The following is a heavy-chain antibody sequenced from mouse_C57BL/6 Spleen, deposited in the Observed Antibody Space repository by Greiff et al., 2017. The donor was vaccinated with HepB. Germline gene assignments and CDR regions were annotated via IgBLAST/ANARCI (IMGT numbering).Heavy chain of an antibody. CDR1: GYTFTSYW. CDR2: IDPSDSYT. J-gene: IGHJ3*01. V-gene: IGHV1-50*01. Sequence: VQLQQPGAELVKPGASVKLSCKASGYTFTSYWMQWAKQRPGQGLEWIGEIDPSDSYTNYNQKFKGKATMAVDTSSSTAYMQLSSLTSEDSAVYYCARSITTVVPFAYWGQGTLVTVSA. D-gene: IGHD1-1*01. CDR3: ARSITTVVPFAY.